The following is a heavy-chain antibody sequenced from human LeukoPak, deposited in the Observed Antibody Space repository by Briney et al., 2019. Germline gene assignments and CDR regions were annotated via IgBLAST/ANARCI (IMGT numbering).Heavy chain of an antibody. Sequence: GGSLRLSCAASGFTFSSYSMNWVRQAPGKGLEWVSYISSSSSTIYYADSVKGRFTISRDNAKNSLYLQMNSLRAEDTAVYYCAMMVRGVIMGTGIGDYWGQGTLVTVSS. D-gene: IGHD3-10*01. V-gene: IGHV3-48*04. CDR3: AMMVRGVIMGTGIGDY. J-gene: IGHJ4*02. CDR2: ISSSSSTI. CDR1: GFTFSSYS.